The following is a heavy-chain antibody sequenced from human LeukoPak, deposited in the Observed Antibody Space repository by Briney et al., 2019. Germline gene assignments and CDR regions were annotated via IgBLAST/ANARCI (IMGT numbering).Heavy chain of an antibody. D-gene: IGHD6-13*01. J-gene: IGHJ5*02. CDR3: ARDLPRHSSSWYRWFDP. V-gene: IGHV1-2*02. CDR1: GYTFTGYY. Sequence: ASVKVSCEASGYTFTGYYMHWVRQAPGQGLEWMGWINPNSGGTNYAQKFQGRVTMTRDTSISTAYMELSRLRSDDTAVYYCARDLPRHSSSWYRWFDPWGQGTLVTVSS. CDR2: INPNSGGT.